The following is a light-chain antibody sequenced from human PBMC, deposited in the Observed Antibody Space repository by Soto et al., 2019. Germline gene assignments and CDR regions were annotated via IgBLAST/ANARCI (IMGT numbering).Light chain of an antibody. CDR3: SSYTRSSTL. V-gene: IGLV2-14*01. CDR2: EVS. Sequence: QSALTQPASVSGSPGQSITISCTGTSSDVGGYNYVSWYQQHPGTAPKLMIYEVSNRPSGVSNRFSGSKSGNTASLTISGLQAEDEADYYCSSYTRSSTLFGTGTKLTVL. J-gene: IGLJ1*01. CDR1: SSDVGGYNY.